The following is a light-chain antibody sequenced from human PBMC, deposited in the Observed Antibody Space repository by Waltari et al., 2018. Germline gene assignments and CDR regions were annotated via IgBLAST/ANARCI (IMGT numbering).Light chain of an antibody. CDR3: MQPLQTPYT. J-gene: IGKJ2*01. Sequence: DVVMTQSPLSLTVSPGEPASISCRCSRTLLEGNGGNYLNWYLQKPGRSPQLLIYLGSHRAPGVPDRFSGRGSGTDFTLKISRVEAEDVGVYYCMQPLQTPYTFGRGTKLEIK. V-gene: IGKV2-28*01. CDR2: LGS. CDR1: RTLLEGNGGNY.